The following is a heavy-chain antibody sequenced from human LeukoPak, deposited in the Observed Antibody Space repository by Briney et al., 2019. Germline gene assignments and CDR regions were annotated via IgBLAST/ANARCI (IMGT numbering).Heavy chain of an antibody. CDR2: ITGSGTFT. CDR3: AKDPSSIMITFGGVIA. CDR1: GITFINYS. D-gene: IGHD3-16*02. J-gene: IGHJ4*02. Sequence: GGSLRLSCAASGITFINYSMTWVRQAPGKGLEWVSAITGSGTFTDYADSVRGRFTISRDNSKNTLYLQMNSLRAEDTAVYYCAKDPSSIMITFGGVIAWGQGTLVTVSS. V-gene: IGHV3-23*01.